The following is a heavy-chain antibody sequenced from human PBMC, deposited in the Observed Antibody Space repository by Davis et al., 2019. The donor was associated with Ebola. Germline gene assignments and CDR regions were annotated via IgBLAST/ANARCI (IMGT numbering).Heavy chain of an antibody. CDR1: GYTLTELS. V-gene: IGHV1-24*01. Sequence: AASVKVSCKASGYTLTELSMHWVRQAPGKGLEWMGGFDPEDGETIYAQKFQGRVTMTEDTSTDTAYMELSSLRSEDTAVYYCATDLMGGWNNPWGQGTLVTVSS. J-gene: IGHJ5*02. CDR2: FDPEDGET. D-gene: IGHD1/OR15-1a*01. CDR3: ATDLMGGWNNP.